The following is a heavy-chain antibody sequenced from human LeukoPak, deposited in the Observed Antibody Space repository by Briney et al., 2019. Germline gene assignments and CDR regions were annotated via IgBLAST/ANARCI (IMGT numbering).Heavy chain of an antibody. CDR1: GYSISSGYY. J-gene: IGHJ4*02. CDR2: IYHSGST. Sequence: SETLSLTCTVSGYSISSGYYWGWIRQPPGKGLEWIGSIYHSGSTYYNPSLKSRVTISVDTSKNQFSLKLSSVTAADTAVYYCARESQVNADWGQGTLVTVSS. V-gene: IGHV4-38-2*02. CDR3: ARESQVNAD.